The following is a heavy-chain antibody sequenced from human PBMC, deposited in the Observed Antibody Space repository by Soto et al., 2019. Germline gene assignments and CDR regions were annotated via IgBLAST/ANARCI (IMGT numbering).Heavy chain of an antibody. CDR3: AKDHLYGDYFLLPDPMPPFFDI. CDR2: ISGSGIST. J-gene: IGHJ3*02. V-gene: IGHV3-23*01. D-gene: IGHD4-17*01. CDR1: GFTFNNYA. Sequence: PGGSLRLSCAASGFTFNNYAMNWVRQAPGKGLEWVSAISGSGISTYYADSVKGRFTISRDNSKNTLYLQMNSLRAEDTAVYYCAKDHLYGDYFLLPDPMPPFFDIWGQGTMVTVSS.